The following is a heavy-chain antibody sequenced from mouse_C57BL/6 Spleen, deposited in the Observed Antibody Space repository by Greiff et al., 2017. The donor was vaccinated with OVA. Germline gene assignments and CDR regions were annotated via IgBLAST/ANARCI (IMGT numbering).Heavy chain of an antibody. V-gene: IGHV1-42*01. CDR1: GYSFTGYY. CDR2: INPSTGGT. J-gene: IGHJ1*03. Sequence: EVQLQQSGPELVKPGASVKISCKASGYSFTGYYMNWVKQSPEKSLEWIGEINPSTGGTTYNQKFKAKATLTVDKSSSTAYMQLKSLTSEDSAVYYCARWDYYGSSYEYFDVWGTGTTVTVSS. CDR3: ARWDYYGSSYEYFDV. D-gene: IGHD1-1*01.